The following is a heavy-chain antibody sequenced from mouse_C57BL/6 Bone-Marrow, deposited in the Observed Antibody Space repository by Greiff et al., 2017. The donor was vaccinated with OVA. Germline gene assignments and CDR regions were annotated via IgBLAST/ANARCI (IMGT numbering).Heavy chain of an antibody. V-gene: IGHV7-3*01. J-gene: IGHJ2*01. CDR2: IRNKANGYPT. CDR1: GFTFTDYY. CDR3: ARGLTLDY. D-gene: IGHD3-1*01. Sequence: EVKLMESGGGLVPPGGSLSLSCAASGFTFTDYYMSWVRQPPGKALEWFGFIRNKANGYPTEYSASVKGRFTISRDNSQSILYLQMNALRAEDSATYYCARGLTLDYWGQGTTLTVSS.